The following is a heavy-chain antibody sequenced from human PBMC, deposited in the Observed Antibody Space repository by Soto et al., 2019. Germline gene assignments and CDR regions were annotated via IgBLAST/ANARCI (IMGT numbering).Heavy chain of an antibody. J-gene: IGHJ4*02. V-gene: IGHV3-23*01. CDR1: GFTFSSYA. D-gene: IGHD5-12*01. CDR2: MSGSYDNI. CDR3: AKGLPYSGYDYYFDY. Sequence: XESLRLSCAASGFTFSSYAMSGVRQAPGKGLEWVSGMSGSYDNIYYTDSVKGRFAISRDNSKNTLDLQMNSLRAEDTAVYYCAKGLPYSGYDYYFDYWGQGTLVTVSS.